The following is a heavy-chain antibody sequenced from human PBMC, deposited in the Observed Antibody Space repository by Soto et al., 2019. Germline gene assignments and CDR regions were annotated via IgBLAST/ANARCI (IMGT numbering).Heavy chain of an antibody. V-gene: IGHV1-69*01. Sequence: SCQASVGTVSSFVSILCRQAPGQGLEWMGGIIPIFGTANYAQKFQGRVTITADESTSTAYMELSSLRSEDTAVYYCASQAMAHYFDYWGQGTLVNVSA. D-gene: IGHD5-18*01. CDR3: ASQAMAHYFDY. CDR1: VGTVSSFV. CDR2: IIPIFGTA. J-gene: IGHJ4*02.